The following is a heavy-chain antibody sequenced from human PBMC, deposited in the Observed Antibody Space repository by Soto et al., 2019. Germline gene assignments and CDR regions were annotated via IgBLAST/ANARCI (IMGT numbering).Heavy chain of an antibody. V-gene: IGHV4-34*01. CDR1: GGSFSGYY. D-gene: IGHD2-8*02. Sequence: QVQLQQWGAGLLKPSETLSLTCAVYGGSFSGYYWTWIRQPPGTGLAWIGEINHSVSTNYNPSLKSRVTISGDTSKNQFSLKLTSVTAADTAVYYCARDKITGLFDYWGQGTLVTVSS. J-gene: IGHJ4*02. CDR3: ARDKITGLFDY. CDR2: INHSVST.